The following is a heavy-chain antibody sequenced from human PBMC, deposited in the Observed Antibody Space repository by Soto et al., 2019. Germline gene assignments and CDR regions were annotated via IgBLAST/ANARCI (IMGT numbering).Heavy chain of an antibody. D-gene: IGHD3-22*01. CDR3: ARRDYYDSSGYLDP. J-gene: IGHJ5*02. Sequence: SETLSLTCTVSGGSISSSSYYWGWIRQPPGKGLEWIGSIYYSGSTYYNPSLKSRVTISVDTSKNQFSLKLSSVTAADTAVYYCARRDYYDSSGYLDPWGQGTLVTVSS. CDR2: IYYSGST. V-gene: IGHV4-39*01. CDR1: GGSISSSSYY.